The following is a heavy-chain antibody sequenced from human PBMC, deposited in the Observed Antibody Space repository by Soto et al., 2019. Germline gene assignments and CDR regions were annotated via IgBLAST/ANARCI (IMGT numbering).Heavy chain of an antibody. CDR3: ARQRRGGYWFDP. CDR2: IYYSETT. J-gene: IGHJ5*02. CDR1: GVSVTNGDYY. V-gene: IGHV4-30-4*01. Sequence: SETLSLTCAVSGVSVTNGDYYWSWMRQSPEKGLEWIGNIYYSETTNYNPSLNSRLSISIDTSRNQFSLQLTSVTAADTAIYYCARQRRGGYWFDPWGLGTLVTVSA.